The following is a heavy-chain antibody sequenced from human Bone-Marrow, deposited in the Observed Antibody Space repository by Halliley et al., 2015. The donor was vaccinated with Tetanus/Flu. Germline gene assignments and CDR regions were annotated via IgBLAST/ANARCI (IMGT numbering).Heavy chain of an antibody. CDR1: GGSMTSVGSY. CDR2: IHYSGST. J-gene: IGHJ4*02. Sequence: TLSLTCTVSGGSMTSVGSYWSWIRQHPGTGLEWIGYIHYSGSTYYNPSLKDRMIMSIDTSKNQFSLRLRSVTAADTAVYYCARTLYDRTNYYYYFDLWGQGTLVTVSS. CDR3: ARTLYDRTNYYYYFDL. V-gene: IGHV4-31*03. D-gene: IGHD3-22*01.